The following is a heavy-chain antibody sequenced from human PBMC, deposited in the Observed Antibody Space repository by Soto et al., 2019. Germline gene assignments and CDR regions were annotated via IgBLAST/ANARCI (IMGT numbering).Heavy chain of an antibody. D-gene: IGHD1-26*01. Sequence: QVHLVQSGAEVKKPEASVKVSCKASGYTFTTYGIAWVRQAPGQGLEWMGWISAYNANTDYAQRLQGRVTITTDTSTSTAHMELRSLRSDDTAVYYCARGRYLDYWGQGTLVTVSS. CDR2: ISAYNANT. CDR3: ARGRYLDY. CDR1: GYTFTTYG. J-gene: IGHJ4*02. V-gene: IGHV1-18*01.